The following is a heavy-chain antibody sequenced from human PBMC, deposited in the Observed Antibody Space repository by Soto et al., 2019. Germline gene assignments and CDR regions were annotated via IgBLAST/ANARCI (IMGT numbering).Heavy chain of an antibody. CDR2: IYPGDSDT. D-gene: IGHD2-8*02. CDR3: ARKKGGVWQGFDY. V-gene: IGHV5-51*01. J-gene: IGHJ4*02. Sequence: PGESLKISCPGSGYSFTTYWIGWVGQIPGKGLEWMGIIYPGDSDTRYSPSFQGQVTISADKSISTAYLQWSSLKASDTAMYYCARKKGGVWQGFDYWGQGTLVTVSS. CDR1: GYSFTTYW.